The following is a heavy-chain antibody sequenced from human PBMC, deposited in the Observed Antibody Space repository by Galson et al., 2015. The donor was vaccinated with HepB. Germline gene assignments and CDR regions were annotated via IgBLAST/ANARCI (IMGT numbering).Heavy chain of an antibody. Sequence: QSGAEVKKPGESLKISCRGSGYSFTSYWIGWVRQMPGKGLEWMGIIYPGDSDTRYSPSFQGQVTISADKSISTAYLQWSSLKASDTAMYYCARVPPRSFDSSGPPDYWGQGTLVTVSS. CDR2: IYPGDSDT. CDR1: GYSFTSYW. J-gene: IGHJ4*02. CDR3: ARVPPRSFDSSGPPDY. V-gene: IGHV5-51*01. D-gene: IGHD3-22*01.